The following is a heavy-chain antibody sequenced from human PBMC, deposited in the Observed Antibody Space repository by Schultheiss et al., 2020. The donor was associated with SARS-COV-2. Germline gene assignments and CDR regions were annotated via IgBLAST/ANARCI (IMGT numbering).Heavy chain of an antibody. J-gene: IGHJ6*02. V-gene: IGHV4-34*01. CDR1: GGSFSAYY. CDR2: INHSGST. D-gene: IGHD3-16*02. CDR3: ARRTTYDYVWGRYRYTGDPGMDV. Sequence: SETLSLTCAVYGGSFSAYYWNWIRQPPGKGLEWIGEINHSGSTNYNPSLKSRVTISVDTSKNQFSLKLSSVTAADTAVYYCARRTTYDYVWGRYRYTGDPGMDVWGQGTTVTVSS.